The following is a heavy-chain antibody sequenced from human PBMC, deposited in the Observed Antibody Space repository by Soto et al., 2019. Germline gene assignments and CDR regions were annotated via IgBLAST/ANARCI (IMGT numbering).Heavy chain of an antibody. D-gene: IGHD2-2*01. CDR3: AAVGRVVVPRPGGDNWFVP. Sequence: GSSVKVSCKASGFTFTSSAMQWVRQARGQRLEWIGWIVVGSGNTNYAQKFQERVTITRDMSTSTAYMELSSLRSEDTAVYYCAAVGRVVVPRPGGDNWFVPWGQGTLVTVSS. CDR1: GFTFTSSA. J-gene: IGHJ5*02. V-gene: IGHV1-58*02. CDR2: IVVGSGNT.